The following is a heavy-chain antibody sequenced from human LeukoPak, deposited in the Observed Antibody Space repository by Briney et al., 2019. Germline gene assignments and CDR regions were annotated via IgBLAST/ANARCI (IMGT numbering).Heavy chain of an antibody. D-gene: IGHD6-19*01. Sequence: SETLSLTCTVSGGSTSSYYWSWIRQPPGKGLEWIGYIYYSGSTNYNPSLKSRVTISVDTSKNQFSLKLSSVTAADTAVYYCARHLSSGWYLSDYWGRGTLVTVSS. CDR3: ARHLSSGWYLSDY. J-gene: IGHJ4*02. CDR2: IYYSGST. V-gene: IGHV4-59*08. CDR1: GGSTSSYY.